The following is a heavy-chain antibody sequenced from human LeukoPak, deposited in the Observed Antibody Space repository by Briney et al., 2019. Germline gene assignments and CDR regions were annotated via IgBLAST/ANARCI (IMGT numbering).Heavy chain of an antibody. V-gene: IGHV1-24*01. CDR3: AIHYYDSSGYFPLPVWTPPPQDY. J-gene: IGHJ4*02. CDR2: FDPEDGET. D-gene: IGHD3-22*01. CDR1: GYTLTELS. Sequence: GASVKVSCKVSGYTLTELSMHWVRQAPGKGLEWMGGFDPEDGETIYAQNFQGRVTMTEDTSTDTAYMELSSLRSEDTAVYYCAIHYYDSSGYFPLPVWTPPPQDYWGQGTLVTVSS.